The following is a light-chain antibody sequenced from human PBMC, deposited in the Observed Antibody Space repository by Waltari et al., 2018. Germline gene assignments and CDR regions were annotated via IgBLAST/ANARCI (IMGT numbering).Light chain of an antibody. CDR3: QQYGRSPWT. Sequence: FVLTQSPGTLSLSPGERVILSCRASQSVSSNYLAWYQQKPGQAPRLLIYDASNRATGIADRFSGSGSGTDFPLTISRLEPEDVAVYYCQQYGRSPWTFGQGTKVEIK. CDR2: DAS. J-gene: IGKJ1*01. CDR1: QSVSSNY. V-gene: IGKV3-20*01.